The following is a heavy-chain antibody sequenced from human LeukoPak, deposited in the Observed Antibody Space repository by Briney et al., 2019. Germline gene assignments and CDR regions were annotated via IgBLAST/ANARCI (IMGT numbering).Heavy chain of an antibody. CDR1: GGSFSSYY. CDR2: INHSGYT. D-gene: IGHD4-17*01. CDR3: ARCCLQRDGDNGGGDY. Sequence: PSETLSLTCAVFGGSFSSYYWSWIRQPPEKGLEWIGEINHSGYTSYNPSLKSRVTLSVDTSKQQFSLKLTSVTAADTAVYYCARCCLQRDGDNGGGDYWGQGTLVTVSS. J-gene: IGHJ4*02. V-gene: IGHV4-34*01.